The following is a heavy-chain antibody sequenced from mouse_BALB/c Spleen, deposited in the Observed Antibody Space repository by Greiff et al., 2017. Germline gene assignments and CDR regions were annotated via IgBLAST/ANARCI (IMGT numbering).Heavy chain of an antibody. V-gene: IGHV2-9*02. CDR2: IWAGGST. J-gene: IGHJ3*01. Sequence: QVQLKESGPGLVAPSQSLSITCPVSGFSLTSYGVHWVRQPPGKGLEWLGVIWAGGSTNYNSALMSRLSISKDNSKSQVFLKMNSLQTDDTAMYYCAREGFYDYRFAYWGQGTLVTVSA. D-gene: IGHD2-4*01. CDR1: GFSLTSYG. CDR3: AREGFYDYRFAY.